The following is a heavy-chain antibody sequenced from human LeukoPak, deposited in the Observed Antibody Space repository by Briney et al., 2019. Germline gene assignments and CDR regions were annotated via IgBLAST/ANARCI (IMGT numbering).Heavy chain of an antibody. CDR1: GYSISSGYY. J-gene: IGHJ4*02. CDR2: IYHSGST. CDR3: ARAHLYGSGSRLDY. D-gene: IGHD3-10*01. Sequence: SETLSLTCAVSGYSISSGYYWGWIRQPPGQGLEWIGSIYHSGSTYYNPSLKSRVTISVDTSKNQFSLKLSSVTAADTAVYYCARAHLYGSGSRLDYWGQGTLATVSS. V-gene: IGHV4-38-2*01.